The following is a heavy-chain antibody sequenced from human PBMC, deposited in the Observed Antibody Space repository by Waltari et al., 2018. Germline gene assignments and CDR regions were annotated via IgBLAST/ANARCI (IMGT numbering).Heavy chain of an antibody. D-gene: IGHD6-6*01. CDR1: GFTFRSYT. CDR3: ARDGRGRIAALDY. J-gene: IGHJ4*02. V-gene: IGHV3-23*01. CDR2: IITGGTAT. Sequence: EVQLLESGGDLAQPGGSLRFSCAASGFTFRSYTMTWVRQAPGKGLEWVSTIITGGTATYYADSVKGRFTISRDNSKSTLYLQMNSLRAEDTAVYYCARDGRGRIAALDYWGQGTLVTVSS.